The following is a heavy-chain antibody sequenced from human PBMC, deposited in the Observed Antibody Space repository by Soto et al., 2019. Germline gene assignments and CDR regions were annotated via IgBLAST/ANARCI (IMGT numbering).Heavy chain of an antibody. V-gene: IGHV4-31*03. CDR2: ISQHGRT. CDR3: AREGEYCNGNCYSGHVDS. CDR1: GGSIDIGRYY. J-gene: IGHJ4*02. Sequence: QVQLQESGPGLLKPSQTLSLTCTVSGGSIDIGRYYWTWLRQSPGKRLEWLAYISQHGRTYYSPSLKSRAVISMDTSKNRFSLNVASITAADTAMYYCAREGEYCNGNCYSGHVDSWGQGTLVTVSS. D-gene: IGHD2-21*02.